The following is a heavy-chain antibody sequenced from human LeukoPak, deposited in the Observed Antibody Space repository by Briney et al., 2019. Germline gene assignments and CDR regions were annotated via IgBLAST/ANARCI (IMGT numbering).Heavy chain of an antibody. D-gene: IGHD3-16*01. CDR3: ARTYDYVWGSYPYYFDY. V-gene: IGHV4-38-2*01. CDR1: GYSISSGYY. CDR2: IYHSGST. Sequence: PSETLSLTXAVSGYSISSGYYWGWIRQPPGKGLEWIGSIYHSGSTYYTPSLKSRVTISVDTSKNQFSLKLSSVTAADTAVYYCARTYDYVWGSYPYYFDYWGQGTLVTVSS. J-gene: IGHJ4*02.